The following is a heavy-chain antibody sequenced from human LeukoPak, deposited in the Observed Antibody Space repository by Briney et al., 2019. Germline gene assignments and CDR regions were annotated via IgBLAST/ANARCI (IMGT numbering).Heavy chain of an antibody. D-gene: IGHD3-10*01. CDR3: VPRSRGMDV. V-gene: IGHV3-53*01. Sequence: GGSLTLSCAVSVFSVSSDYMGWVRQAPWKGLEWVSVIYSGGSTYYADSVKGRFIISRDNSKNTLYLQMNSLRAEDTAVYYCVPRSRGMDVWGQGTTVIVSS. CDR1: VFSVSSDY. J-gene: IGHJ6*02. CDR2: IYSGGST.